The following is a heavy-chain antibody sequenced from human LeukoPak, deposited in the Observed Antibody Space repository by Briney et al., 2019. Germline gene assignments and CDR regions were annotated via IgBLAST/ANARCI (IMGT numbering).Heavy chain of an antibody. CDR1: GGSFSGYY. D-gene: IGHD2-2*01. V-gene: IGHV4-34*01. Sequence: PSETLSLTCAVYGGSFSGYYWSWIRQPPGKGLEWIGEINHSGSTNYNPSLKSRVTISVDTSKNQFSLKLSSVTAADTAVYYCARGTSCNSTSCYYRSFDYWGQGTLVTVSS. CDR2: INHSGST. J-gene: IGHJ4*02. CDR3: ARGTSCNSTSCYYRSFDY.